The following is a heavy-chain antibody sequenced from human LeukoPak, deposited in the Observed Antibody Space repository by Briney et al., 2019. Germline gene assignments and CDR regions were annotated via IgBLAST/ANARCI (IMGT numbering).Heavy chain of an antibody. V-gene: IGHV4-61*01. J-gene: IGHJ4*02. Sequence: IPSETLSLTCTVSGDSVSNGNYYWSWLRQPPGKALEWIGYIYYTGSTYYNPSLEGRVTISVDTSRNQFSLKLSSVTAADTAVYYCARGGSSWPGLDYWGQGTLVTVSS. CDR3: ARGGSSWPGLDY. CDR2: IYYTGST. CDR1: GDSVSNGNYY. D-gene: IGHD6-13*01.